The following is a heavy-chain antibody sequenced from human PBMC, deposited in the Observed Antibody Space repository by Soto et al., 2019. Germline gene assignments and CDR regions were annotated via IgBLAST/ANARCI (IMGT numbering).Heavy chain of an antibody. Sequence: SVKVSCKASGYTSADFGISWVRQAPGQGLEWMGWVSGNNGASNPAPKVQGRITMTLDTSTGVSYMALRSLRSDDTAIYYCVRDQKYFRVNGNWFDSWGQGTLVTVSS. CDR1: GYTSADFG. V-gene: IGHV1-18*04. J-gene: IGHJ5*01. CDR3: VRDQKYFRVNGNWFDS. CDR2: VSGNNGAS. D-gene: IGHD2-2*01.